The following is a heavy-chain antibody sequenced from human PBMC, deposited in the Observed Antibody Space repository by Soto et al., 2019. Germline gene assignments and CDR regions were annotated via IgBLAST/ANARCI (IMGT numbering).Heavy chain of an antibody. CDR1: GGSISSGGYY. CDR3: ARDGFSSSRTRTYNWFDP. D-gene: IGHD6-13*01. J-gene: IGHJ5*02. Sequence: PSETLSLTCTVSGGSISSGGYYWSWIRQHPGKGLEWIGYIYYSGSTYYNPSLKSRVTISVDTSKNQFSLKLSSVTAADTAVFYCARDGFSSSRTRTYNWFDPWGQGTLVTVSS. CDR2: IYYSGST. V-gene: IGHV4-31*03.